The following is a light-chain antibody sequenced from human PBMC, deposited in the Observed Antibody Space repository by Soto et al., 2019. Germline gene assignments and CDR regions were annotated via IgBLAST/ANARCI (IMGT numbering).Light chain of an antibody. CDR3: HQRNT. CDR1: QSVSNN. V-gene: IGKV3D-15*01. J-gene: IGKJ5*01. Sequence: EIVMTQSPVTLSVSPGERATLSCRASQSVSNNLAWYQQKPGQAPRLLIYGASTRATGIPARFSGSRSGTDFTLTISSVEPEDFAVFYCHQRNTFGQGTRLEIK. CDR2: GAS.